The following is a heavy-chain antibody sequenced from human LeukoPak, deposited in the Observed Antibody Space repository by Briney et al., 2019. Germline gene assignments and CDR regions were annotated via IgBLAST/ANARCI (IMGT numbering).Heavy chain of an antibody. J-gene: IGHJ4*02. CDR3: ARHSYGQYYFDY. CDR2: ISGSGGST. D-gene: IGHD5-18*01. CDR1: GFTFSSYA. Sequence: PGGSLRLSCAASGFTFSSYAMSWVRQAPGKGLEWVSAISGSGGSTYYADSVKGRFTISRDNSKNTLYLQMNSLRAEDTAVYYCARHSYGQYYFDYWGQGTLVTASS. V-gene: IGHV3-23*01.